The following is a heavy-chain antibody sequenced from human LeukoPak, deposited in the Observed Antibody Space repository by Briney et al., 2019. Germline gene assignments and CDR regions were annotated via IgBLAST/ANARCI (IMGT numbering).Heavy chain of an antibody. V-gene: IGHV4-39*01. D-gene: IGHD5-24*01. Sequence: PSETLSLTCTVSGGSISSSSYYWGWIRQPPGKGLEWIGSIYYSGSTYYNPSLKSRVTISVDTSKNQFSLKLSSVTAADTAVYYCANRPERDSYNYVSDYWGQGTLVTVSS. CDR1: GGSISSSSYY. CDR2: IYYSGST. CDR3: ANRPERDSYNYVSDY. J-gene: IGHJ4*02.